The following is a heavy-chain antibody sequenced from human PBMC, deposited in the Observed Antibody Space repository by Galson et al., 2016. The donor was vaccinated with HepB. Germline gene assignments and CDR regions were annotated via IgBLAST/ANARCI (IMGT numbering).Heavy chain of an antibody. V-gene: IGHV3-7*01. CDR2: INKDGSEK. CDR3: SRVRGTYSYGLDV. J-gene: IGHJ6*02. Sequence: SLRLSCAASGLTFSSHWMTWVRQAPGKGLDWVANINKDGSEKYYVDSVKGRFTISRDNAKNSLYLQMNSLRAEDTAVYYCSRVRGTYSYGLDVWGQGTTVTVSS. CDR1: GLTFSSHW. D-gene: IGHD1-1*01.